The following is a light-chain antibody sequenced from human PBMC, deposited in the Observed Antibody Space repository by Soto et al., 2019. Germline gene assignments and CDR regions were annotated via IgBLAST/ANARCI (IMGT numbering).Light chain of an antibody. CDR2: GAS. V-gene: IGKV3-20*01. J-gene: IGKJ2*01. CDR1: QSVSSSY. CDR3: QQDGSSPMYT. Sequence: EIVLTQSPGTLSLSPGERATLSCRASQSVSSSYLAWYQQKPGQAPRLLIYGASSRATGIPDRFSGSGSGKYVTLTISRLEPEDFAVYYCQQDGSSPMYTFGQGTKLEIK.